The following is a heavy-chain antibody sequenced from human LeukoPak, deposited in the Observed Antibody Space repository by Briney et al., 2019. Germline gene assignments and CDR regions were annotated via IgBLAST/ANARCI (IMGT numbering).Heavy chain of an antibody. CDR3: ARAGPQYYDFWSGYSDYYYYGMDV. V-gene: IGHV4-4*07. D-gene: IGHD3-3*01. Sequence: PSETLSLTCTVSGGSISSYYWSWIRQPAGKGLEWIGRIYTSGSTNYNPSLKSRVTMSVDTSKNQFSLKLSSVTAADTAVYYCARAGPQYYDFWSGYSDYYYYGMDVWGQGTTVTVSS. J-gene: IGHJ6*02. CDR2: IYTSGST. CDR1: GGSISSYY.